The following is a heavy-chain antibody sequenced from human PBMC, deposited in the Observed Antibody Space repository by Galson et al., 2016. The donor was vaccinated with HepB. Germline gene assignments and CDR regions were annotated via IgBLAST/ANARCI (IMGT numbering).Heavy chain of an antibody. Sequence: SVKVSCKASGYTFSSYYIHWLRQAPGQGPEWMGVINPRGGKTSYPQNFQGRVSMTRDTSTNTVHMELSNLTSEDTAVYYCAREVPNLVLGDQPPMVFDPWGPGTLVTVSS. D-gene: IGHD6-13*01. CDR3: AREVPNLVLGDQPPMVFDP. J-gene: IGHJ5*02. V-gene: IGHV1-46*01. CDR2: INPRGGKT. CDR1: GYTFSSYY.